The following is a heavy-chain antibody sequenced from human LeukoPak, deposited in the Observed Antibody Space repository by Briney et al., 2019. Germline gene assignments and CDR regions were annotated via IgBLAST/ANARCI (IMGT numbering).Heavy chain of an antibody. D-gene: IGHD3-3*01. CDR1: GFLFNAYS. CDR3: AKVLAIFGV. J-gene: IGHJ4*02. Sequence: TGGSLRLSCAASGFLFNAYSMNWVRQAPGKGLEWVSSISSTSGDIYYADSVKGRFTISRDNAKNSLDLQMNSLRAEDTAVYYCAKVLAIFGVWGQGTLVTVSS. CDR2: ISSTSGDI. V-gene: IGHV3-21*04.